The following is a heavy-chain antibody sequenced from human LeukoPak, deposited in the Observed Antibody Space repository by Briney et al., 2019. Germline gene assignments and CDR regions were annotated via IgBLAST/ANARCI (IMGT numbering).Heavy chain of an antibody. V-gene: IGHV3-21*01. CDR3: ARIPESSAGRGY. J-gene: IGHJ4*02. CDR1: GFTFSSYS. CDR2: ISSSSSYI. D-gene: IGHD6-6*01. Sequence: GGSLRLSCAASGFTFSSYSMNWVRQAPGKGLEWVSSISSSSSYIYYADSVKGRFTISRDNAKNSLYLQMNSLRAEDTAVYYCARIPESSAGRGYWGQGTLVTVSS.